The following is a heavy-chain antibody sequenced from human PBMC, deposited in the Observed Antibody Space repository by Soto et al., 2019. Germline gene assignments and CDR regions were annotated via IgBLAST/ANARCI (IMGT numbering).Heavy chain of an antibody. J-gene: IGHJ5*02. CDR1: GGTISGYY. V-gene: IGHV4-4*07. CDR2: IYSSGNT. D-gene: IGHD3-3*01. Sequence: SETLSLSCSVSGGTISGYYLTWIRQPAGKGLEWIGRIYSSGNTKYNPSLQSRVTMSLDTSNNQFSLRLTSVTAADTAVYYCARGQRFSDWFDPWGQGTLVTVSS. CDR3: ARGQRFSDWFDP.